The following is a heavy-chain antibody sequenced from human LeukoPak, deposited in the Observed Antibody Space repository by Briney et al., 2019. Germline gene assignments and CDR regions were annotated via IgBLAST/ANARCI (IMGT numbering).Heavy chain of an antibody. CDR1: GGTFSSYA. Sequence: SVKVSCKASGGTFSSYAISWVRQAPGQGLEWMGGIIPIFGTANYAQKFQGRVTITADESTSTAYLELSSLRSEDTAVYYCARDSSEFRSLIPHWGQGTLVTVSS. J-gene: IGHJ1*01. CDR2: IIPIFGTA. D-gene: IGHD2-21*01. V-gene: IGHV1-69*13. CDR3: ARDSSEFRSLIPH.